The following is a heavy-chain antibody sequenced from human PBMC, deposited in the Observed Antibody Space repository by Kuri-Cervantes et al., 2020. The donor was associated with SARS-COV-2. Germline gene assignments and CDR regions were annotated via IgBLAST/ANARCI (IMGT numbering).Heavy chain of an antibody. CDR3: ARAAKVAAAGRGGWFDP. V-gene: IGHV3-74*01. Sequence: ETLSLTCAASGFTFSSYWMHWVRQAPGKGLVWVSRINSDGSSTTYADSVKGRFTISRDNAENTLYLQMDSLRAEDTAVYYCARAAKVAAAGRGGWFDPWGQGTLVTVSS. CDR1: GFTFSSYW. D-gene: IGHD6-13*01. CDR2: INSDGSST. J-gene: IGHJ5*02.